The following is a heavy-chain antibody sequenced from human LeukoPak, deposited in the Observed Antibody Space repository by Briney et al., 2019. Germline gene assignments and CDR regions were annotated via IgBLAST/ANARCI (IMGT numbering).Heavy chain of an antibody. CDR3: ARLGIAVAGTEYFDL. CDR2: IYYSGST. CDR1: GGSISSYY. J-gene: IGHJ2*01. D-gene: IGHD6-19*01. Sequence: SETLSLTCTVSGGSISSYYWSWIRQPPGKGLEWIGYIYYSGSTNYNPSLKSRVTISVDTSKSQFSLKLSSVTAADTAVYYCARLGIAVAGTEYFDLWGRGTLVTVSS. V-gene: IGHV4-59*08.